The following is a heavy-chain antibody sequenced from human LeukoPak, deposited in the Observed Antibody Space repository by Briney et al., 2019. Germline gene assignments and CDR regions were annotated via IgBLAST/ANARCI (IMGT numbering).Heavy chain of an antibody. V-gene: IGHV3-23*01. Sequence: GGSLRLSCAASGLTFKNFDMSWVRQAPGKGLEWLAVSSGDEDSIHYADSVRGHFVISTDNSENTSYLHMNSLRAEDTAVYYCTIDLITWFSSGWHFSYWGQGTLVTVSS. J-gene: IGHJ4*02. CDR1: GLTFKNFD. CDR3: TIDLITWFSSGWHFSY. D-gene: IGHD6-19*01. CDR2: SSGDEDSI.